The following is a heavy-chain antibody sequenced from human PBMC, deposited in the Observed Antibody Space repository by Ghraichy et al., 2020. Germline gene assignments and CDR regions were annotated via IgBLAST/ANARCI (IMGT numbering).Heavy chain of an antibody. CDR3: ARDLMVRGAGDY. Sequence: LTCAASGFTFSSYSMNWVRQAPGKGLEWVSSISSSSSYIYYADSVKGRFTISRDNAKNSLYLQMNSLRAEDTAVYYCARDLMVRGAGDYWGQGTLVTVSS. D-gene: IGHD3-10*01. CDR2: ISSSSSYI. CDR1: GFTFSSYS. J-gene: IGHJ4*02. V-gene: IGHV3-21*01.